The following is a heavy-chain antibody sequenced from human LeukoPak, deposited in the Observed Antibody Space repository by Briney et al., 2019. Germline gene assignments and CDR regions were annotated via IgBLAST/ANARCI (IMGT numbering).Heavy chain of an antibody. D-gene: IGHD6-6*01. CDR1: GFTFSTYA. V-gene: IGHV3-23*01. CDR2: ISGTGGST. Sequence: GGSLRLSCAASGFTFSTYAMSWVRQAPGEGLEWVSGISGTGGSTYYTDSVKGRVTISRDNSKNTLHLQMSRLRAEDTALSYCVKDRCDRPTCPEVWGQGTPVTVSS. CDR3: VKDRCDRPTCPEV. J-gene: IGHJ4*02.